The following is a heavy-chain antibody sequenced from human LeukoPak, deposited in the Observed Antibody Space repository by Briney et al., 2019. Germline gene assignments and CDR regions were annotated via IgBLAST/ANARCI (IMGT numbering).Heavy chain of an antibody. Sequence: GGSLRLSCAASGFTFSTYTMNWVRQAPGKGLEWVSYISSSGSTIYYADSVKGRFTISRDNAKNSLYLQMNSLRAEDTAVYYCARDPLDISRWTNAFDIWGQGTTVIVS. D-gene: IGHD5-12*01. V-gene: IGHV3-48*04. CDR1: GFTFSTYT. CDR2: ISSSGSTI. CDR3: ARDPLDISRWTNAFDI. J-gene: IGHJ3*02.